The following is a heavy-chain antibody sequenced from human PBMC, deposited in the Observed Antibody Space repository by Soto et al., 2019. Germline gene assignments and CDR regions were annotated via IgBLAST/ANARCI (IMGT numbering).Heavy chain of an antibody. D-gene: IGHD3-10*01. CDR2: INHSGST. CDR1: GGSFSGYY. Sequence: SETLSLTCAVYGGSFSGYYWSWIRQPPGKGLEWIGEINHSGSTNYNPSLKSRVTISVDTSKNQFSLKLSSVTAADTAVYYCARNDYGSGRYYKHAAFDIWGQGTMVTVSS. V-gene: IGHV4-34*01. CDR3: ARNDYGSGRYYKHAAFDI. J-gene: IGHJ3*02.